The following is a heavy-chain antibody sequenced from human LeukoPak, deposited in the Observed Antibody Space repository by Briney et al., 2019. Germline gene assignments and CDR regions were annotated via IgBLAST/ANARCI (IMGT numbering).Heavy chain of an antibody. CDR1: GYTFTSYD. CDR2: MNPNSGNT. CDR3: ARSGGYCSSTSCPSSY. J-gene: IGHJ4*02. V-gene: IGHV1-8*03. Sequence: ASVKVSCKASGYTFTSYDINWVRQATGQGLEWMGWMNPNSGNTGYAQKFQGRVTITRNTSISTAYMELSSLRSEDTAVYYCARSGGYCSSTSCPSSYWGQGTLVTVSS. D-gene: IGHD2-2*01.